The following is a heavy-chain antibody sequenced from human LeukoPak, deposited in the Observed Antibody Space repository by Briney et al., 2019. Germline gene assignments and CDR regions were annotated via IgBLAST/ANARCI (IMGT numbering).Heavy chain of an antibody. J-gene: IGHJ4*02. CDR1: GGSFSGYY. V-gene: IGHV4-34*01. Sequence: SETLSLTCAVYGGSFSGYYWSWIRQPPGKGLEWIGEIYHRGSTNYNPSLKSRVTIAVDKSKNQFSLRLSSVTAADTAIYYCARRDYYDSTGCFGYWGQGTLVTVSS. CDR3: ARRDYYDSTGCFGY. CDR2: IYHRGST. D-gene: IGHD3-22*01.